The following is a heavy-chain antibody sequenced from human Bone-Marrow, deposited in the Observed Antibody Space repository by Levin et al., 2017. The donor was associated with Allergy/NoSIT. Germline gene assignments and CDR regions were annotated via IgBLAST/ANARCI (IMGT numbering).Heavy chain of an antibody. J-gene: IGHJ4*02. CDR1: GFTFSNYW. V-gene: IGHV3-7*01. CDR3: ARLSGVRESGTWKNYFDY. Sequence: GESLKISCAASGFTFSNYWMTWVRQAPGKGLEWVANVKYDGSENFYVDSVKGRFTISRDNAKNSLYLQMNALRAEDTAVYYCARLSGVRESGTWKNYFDYWGQGTLVTVSS. D-gene: IGHD1-1*01. CDR2: VKYDGSEN.